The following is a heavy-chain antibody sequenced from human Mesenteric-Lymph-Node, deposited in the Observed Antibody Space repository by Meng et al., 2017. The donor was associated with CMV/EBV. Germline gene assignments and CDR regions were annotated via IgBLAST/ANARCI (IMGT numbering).Heavy chain of an antibody. V-gene: IGHV3-49*04. J-gene: IGHJ4*02. CDR3: TRVRGGYYFDY. CDR2: IRRKDYGGTT. CDR1: GFSFGDYT. Sequence: GGSLRLSCTASGFSFGDYTLSWVRQAPGKGLEWVGFIRRKDYGGTTEYAASVKSRFTISRDDSKSIAYLQMNSLKTEDTAVYYCTRVRGGYYFDYWGQGTLVTVSS. D-gene: IGHD3-16*01.